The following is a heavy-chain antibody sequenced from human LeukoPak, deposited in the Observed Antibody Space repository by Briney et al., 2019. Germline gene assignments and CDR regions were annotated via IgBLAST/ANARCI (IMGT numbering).Heavy chain of an antibody. CDR1: GFTFSIYA. D-gene: IGHD6-19*01. J-gene: IGHJ4*02. V-gene: IGHV3-23*01. CDR3: AKAAGSGWLTYFDY. Sequence: GGSLRLSCAASGFTFSIYAMSWLRQAPGKGLVWVSDISGSGGSTYYADSVKGRFTIFRDNSKNTLYLQMNSLRAEDTAVYYWAKAAGSGWLTYFDYWGQGTLVTVSS. CDR2: ISGSGGST.